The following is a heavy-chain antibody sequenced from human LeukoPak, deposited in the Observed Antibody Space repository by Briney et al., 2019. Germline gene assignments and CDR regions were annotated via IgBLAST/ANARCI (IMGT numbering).Heavy chain of an antibody. Sequence: GESLKISCKGSGYSFTSYWIGGVRQMPGKGLEWMGIIYPGDSDTRYSPSFQGQVTISADKSISTAYLEWRSLKASDTAMYYCARRYDDSGYAVDSWGQGTLVTVSS. V-gene: IGHV5-51*01. J-gene: IGHJ4*02. CDR1: GYSFTSYW. CDR2: IYPGDSDT. CDR3: ARRYDDSGYAVDS. D-gene: IGHD3-22*01.